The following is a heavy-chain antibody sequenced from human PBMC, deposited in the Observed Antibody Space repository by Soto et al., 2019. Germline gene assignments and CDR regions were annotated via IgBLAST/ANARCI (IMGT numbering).Heavy chain of an antibody. CDR3: ARDLMSGLGAIGY. CDR2: VHCSGST. CDR1: VGSIISYY. D-gene: IGHD3-10*01. V-gene: IGHV4-59*01. Sequence: SETLSLTCTVSVGSIISYYLHWIRQPPGKGLEWIGSVHCSGSTNYNPSLKSQVTISVDTSKNQFSLKVSSVTTADTAVYYCARDLMSGLGAIGYWGQGTLVTVSS. J-gene: IGHJ4*02.